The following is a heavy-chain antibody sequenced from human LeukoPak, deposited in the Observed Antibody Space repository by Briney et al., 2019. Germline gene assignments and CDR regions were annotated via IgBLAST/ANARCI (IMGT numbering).Heavy chain of an antibody. CDR3: ARDADVTGIAVAGSLDY. CDR1: GFTFTSYG. D-gene: IGHD6-19*01. CDR2: IWYDGSNK. Sequence: PEGSLRLSCAPSGFTFTSYGMHRVRQAPGKGLEWVAVIWYDGSNKYYADSVKGRFTISRDNSKNTLYLQMNSLRAEDTAVYYCARDADVTGIAVAGSLDYWGQGTLVTVSS. J-gene: IGHJ4*02. V-gene: IGHV3-33*01.